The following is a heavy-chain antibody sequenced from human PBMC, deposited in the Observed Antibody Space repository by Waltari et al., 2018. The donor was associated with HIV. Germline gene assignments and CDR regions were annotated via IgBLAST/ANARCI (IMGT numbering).Heavy chain of an antibody. CDR1: GDSVSSNSAA. Sequence: QVQLQQSGPGLVKPSQTLSLTCAISGDSVSSNSAAWNWIRQSPSRGLEWLGRTDYSSKGYNYYAVAVKSRITINPDTSKNQFSLQLNSVTPEDTAVYYCAREETGTLRQLYYYYYGMDVWGQGTTVTVSS. J-gene: IGHJ6*02. CDR2: TDYSSKGYN. CDR3: AREETGTLRQLYYYYYGMDV. D-gene: IGHD1-1*01. V-gene: IGHV6-1*01.